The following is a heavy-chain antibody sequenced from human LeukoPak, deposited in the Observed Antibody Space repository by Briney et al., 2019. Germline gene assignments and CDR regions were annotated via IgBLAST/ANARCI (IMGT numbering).Heavy chain of an antibody. D-gene: IGHD3-22*01. Sequence: SETLSLTCTVSGGSISSYYWSWILQPAGKGLEWIGRIYTSGSTNYNPSLKSRVTMSVDTSKNQFSLKLSSVTAADTAVYYCAAEGLVVITSNSPFDYWGQGTLVTVSS. V-gene: IGHV4-4*07. J-gene: IGHJ4*02. CDR1: GGSISSYY. CDR3: AAEGLVVITSNSPFDY. CDR2: IYTSGST.